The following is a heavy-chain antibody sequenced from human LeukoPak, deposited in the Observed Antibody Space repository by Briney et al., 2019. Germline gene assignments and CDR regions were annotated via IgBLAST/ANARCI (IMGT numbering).Heavy chain of an antibody. J-gene: IGHJ4*02. V-gene: IGHV3-48*02. CDR1: GCMFSTYS. Sequence: GGSLRLSCETSGCMFSTYSMNWVRKAPGKGLEWVSYIGSCSSTKYYADSVTGRFTISRDNAKRSLYLQMNSLRDEDTAVYYCARDRSDYGDYFDSWGQGTLVTVSS. CDR3: ARDRSDYGDYFDS. CDR2: IGSCSSTK. D-gene: IGHD4-17*01.